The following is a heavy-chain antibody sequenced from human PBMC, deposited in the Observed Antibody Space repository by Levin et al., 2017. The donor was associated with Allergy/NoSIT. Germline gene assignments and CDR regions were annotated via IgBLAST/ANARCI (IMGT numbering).Heavy chain of an antibody. CDR1: GGSISSTSYY. CDR2: VYYSGST. Sequence: SETLSLTCSVSGGSISSTSYYWGWIRQPPGKGLEWIGTVYYSGSTYYNPSLKSRVTISVDTSKNQFSLELSSVTAADTAVYYCARDLGRYDYIWESPARSDAFDIWGQGTMVTVSS. V-gene: IGHV4-39*07. D-gene: IGHD3-16*01. J-gene: IGHJ3*02. CDR3: ARDLGRYDYIWESPARSDAFDI.